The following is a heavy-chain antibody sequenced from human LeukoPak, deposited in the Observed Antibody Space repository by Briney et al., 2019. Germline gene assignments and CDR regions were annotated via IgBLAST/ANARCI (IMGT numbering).Heavy chain of an antibody. Sequence: ASVKVSCKASGGTFSSYTISWVRQAPGQGLEWMGRIITILGIANYAQKFQGRVTNTADKSTSTAYMELSSLRSEDTAVYYCAREDCSGGSCYPYYDSSGYYSHWGQGTLVTV. CDR3: AREDCSGGSCYPYYDSSGYYSH. CDR1: GGTFSSYT. CDR2: IITILGIA. J-gene: IGHJ4*02. V-gene: IGHV1-69*04. D-gene: IGHD3-22*01.